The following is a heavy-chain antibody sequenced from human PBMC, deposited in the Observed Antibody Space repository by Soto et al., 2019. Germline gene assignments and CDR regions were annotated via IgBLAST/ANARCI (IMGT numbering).Heavy chain of an antibody. J-gene: IGHJ4*02. CDR3: ARVSHSSGWYRSGY. V-gene: IGHV4-34*01. Sequence: QVQLQLLGTGLLKPSETLSLTCAVYGGSFSGYYWSWIRQPPGKGLEWIGEINHSGSTNYNPSLKSRVTISVDTSKNQFSLKLSSVTAADTAVYYCARVSHSSGWYRSGYWGQGTLVTVSS. CDR1: GGSFSGYY. CDR2: INHSGST. D-gene: IGHD6-19*01.